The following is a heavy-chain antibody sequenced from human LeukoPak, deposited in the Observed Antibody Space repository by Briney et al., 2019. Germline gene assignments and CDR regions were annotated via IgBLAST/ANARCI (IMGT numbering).Heavy chain of an antibody. CDR1: GGTFSSYA. J-gene: IGHJ4*02. CDR3: ARGPPNDYGDPSFDY. D-gene: IGHD4-17*01. Sequence: GSSVKVSCKASGGTFSSYAIGWVRQAPGQGLEWMGGIIPIFGTANYAQKFQGRVTITADESTSTAYMELSSLRSEDTAVYYCARGPPNDYGDPSFDYWGQGTLVTVSS. V-gene: IGHV1-69*01. CDR2: IIPIFGTA.